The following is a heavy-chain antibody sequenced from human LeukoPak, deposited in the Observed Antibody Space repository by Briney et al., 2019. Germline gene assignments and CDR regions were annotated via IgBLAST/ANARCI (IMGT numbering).Heavy chain of an antibody. CDR2: INPNSGGT. Sequence: ASVKVSCKASGYTFTGYYVHWVRQAPGQGPEWVGRINPNSGGTNYAQKFQGRVTMTRDTSISTAYMELSRLTSDDTAVYYCAREEGGGSGSFDYWGQGTLVTVSS. V-gene: IGHV1-2*06. J-gene: IGHJ4*02. D-gene: IGHD6-19*01. CDR3: AREEGGGSGSFDY. CDR1: GYTFTGYY.